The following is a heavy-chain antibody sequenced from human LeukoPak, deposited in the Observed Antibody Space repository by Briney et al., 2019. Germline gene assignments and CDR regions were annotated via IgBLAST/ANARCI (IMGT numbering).Heavy chain of an antibody. J-gene: IGHJ4*02. CDR3: ARGSPPRGFGELFRRWSLGYYFDY. Sequence: SETLSLTCTVSGGSITSTYYWSWIRQPAGKGLEWIGRIYTSGSTNYNPSLKSRVTMSVDTSKNQFSLKLSSVTAADTAVYYCARGSPPRGFGELFRRWSLGYYFDYWGQGTLVTVSS. D-gene: IGHD3-10*01. CDR2: IYTSGST. V-gene: IGHV4-4*07. CDR1: GGSITSTYY.